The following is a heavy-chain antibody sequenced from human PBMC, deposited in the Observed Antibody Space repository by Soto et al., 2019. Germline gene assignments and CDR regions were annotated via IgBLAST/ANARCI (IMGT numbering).Heavy chain of an antibody. Sequence: QVQLQQSGPGLVKPSQTLSLTCTVSGGSISFDHYHWTWIRQPPGKGLEWIGYVHYSGSVLYNPSLQSRVSISVDTSQNQFSLQLSSVTAADTAVYFCAREDDGGDRDYYGLDVWGQGTTVTVSS. J-gene: IGHJ6*02. D-gene: IGHD2-21*02. V-gene: IGHV4-30-4*01. CDR2: VHYSGSV. CDR3: AREDDGGDRDYYGLDV. CDR1: GGSISFDHYH.